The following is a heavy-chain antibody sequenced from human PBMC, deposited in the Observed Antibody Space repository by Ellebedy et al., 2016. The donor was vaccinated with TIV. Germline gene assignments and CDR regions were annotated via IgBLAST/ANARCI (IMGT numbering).Heavy chain of an antibody. V-gene: IGHV1-18*04. CDR3: ARGVAAQQPFDY. CDR1: GYTFPTYG. CDR2: ISVYNGNT. J-gene: IGHJ4*02. Sequence: ASVKVSCKASGYTFPTYGISWVRQAPGQGLEWLGWISVYNGNTYYAQKFQGRVTMTTDTSTSTAYMELRSLRSDDTAVYYCARGVAAQQPFDYWGQGTLVTVSS. D-gene: IGHD6-19*01.